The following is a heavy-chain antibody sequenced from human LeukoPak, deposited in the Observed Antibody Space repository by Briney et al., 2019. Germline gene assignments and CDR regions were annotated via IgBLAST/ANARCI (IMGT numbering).Heavy chain of an antibody. Sequence: GGSLRLSCAASGFTFDNYAMHWVRQAPGKGLEWVSGLSWNSGSIDYADSVKGRFTISRDNAKNSLYLQMTSLRAEDTALYYCARDSQWLVPVSAYYFDYWGQGTLVTVSS. D-gene: IGHD6-19*01. CDR3: ARDSQWLVPVSAYYFDY. CDR1: GFTFDNYA. J-gene: IGHJ4*02. V-gene: IGHV3-9*01. CDR2: LSWNSGSI.